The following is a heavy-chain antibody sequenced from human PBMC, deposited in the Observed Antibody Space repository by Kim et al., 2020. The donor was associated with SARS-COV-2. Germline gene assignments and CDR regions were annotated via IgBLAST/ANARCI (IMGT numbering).Heavy chain of an antibody. D-gene: IGHD5-18*01. CDR1: GGSISSTTYY. V-gene: IGHV4-39*01. Sequence: SETLSLTCTVSGGSISSTTYYWGWIRQPPGKGLEWIATNNYSGRTFYTPSPKSRVTISVDTSKDQFSLKLSSVTAADTAVYYCARVGYRNGYSTYVDYWGQGTLVSVSS. J-gene: IGHJ4*02. CDR3: ARVGYRNGYSTYVDY. CDR2: NNYSGRT.